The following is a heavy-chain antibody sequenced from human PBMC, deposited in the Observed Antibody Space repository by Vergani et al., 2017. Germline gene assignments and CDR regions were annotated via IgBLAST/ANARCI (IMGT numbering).Heavy chain of an antibody. CDR3: ARSETSGYDAFDI. D-gene: IGHD3-10*01. Sequence: QVQLVQSGAEVKKPGSSVKVSCKASGGTFSSYTISWVRQAPGQGLEWMGRMNPNSGNTGYAQKFQGRVTMTRNTAISTAYMELSSVRSEDTAVYYCARSETSGYDAFDIWGQGTMVTVSS. CDR1: GGTFSSYT. J-gene: IGHJ3*02. V-gene: IGHV1-8*02. CDR2: MNPNSGNT.